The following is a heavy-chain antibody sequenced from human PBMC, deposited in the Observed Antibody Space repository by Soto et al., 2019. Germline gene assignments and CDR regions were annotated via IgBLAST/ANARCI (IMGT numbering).Heavy chain of an antibody. Sequence: EVQLLESGGGLVQPGGSLRLSCAASGFTFSSYAMSWVRQAPGKGLEWVSAISGRGASTYYADSVKGRFTISRDNSKNTLYLQMNSLRAEDTAIYYCAKDWEKDGYNSYDDFDIWGQGTMVTVSS. D-gene: IGHD5-18*01. CDR1: GFTFSSYA. V-gene: IGHV3-23*01. J-gene: IGHJ3*02. CDR3: AKDWEKDGYNSYDDFDI. CDR2: ISGRGAST.